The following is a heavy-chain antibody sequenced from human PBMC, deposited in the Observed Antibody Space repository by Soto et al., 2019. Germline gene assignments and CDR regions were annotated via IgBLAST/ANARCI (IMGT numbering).Heavy chain of an antibody. V-gene: IGHV4-59*01. Sequence: SETLSLTCTVSGASMRDYYGSWIRQSPGKGLEHIGYLHYSGSANYNPSLKSRVTISMDTSKSQFSLNLNSVTAADTAIYYCARSGHTFAGVVWGPGSPVTVSS. CDR2: LHYSGSA. CDR3: ARSGHTFAGVV. D-gene: IGHD3-16*01. CDR1: GASMRDYY. J-gene: IGHJ4*02.